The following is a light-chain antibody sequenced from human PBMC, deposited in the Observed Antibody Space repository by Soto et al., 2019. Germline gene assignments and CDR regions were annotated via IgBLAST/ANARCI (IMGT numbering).Light chain of an antibody. CDR3: MSYPTTSALT. CDR2: GVT. J-gene: IGLJ3*02. Sequence: QSALTQPASVSRAPGQSSTISCTGTSNDVGAYNYVSWYQQHPGKAPKLILFGVTSRPSGVSYRFSGSKSGSTACLAISGLPTECEARPYSMSYPTTSALTFGRSSKLTL. V-gene: IGLV2-14*01. CDR1: SNDVGAYNY.